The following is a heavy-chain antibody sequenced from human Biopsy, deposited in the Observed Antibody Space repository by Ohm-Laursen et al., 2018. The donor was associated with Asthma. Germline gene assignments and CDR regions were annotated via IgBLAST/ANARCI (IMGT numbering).Heavy chain of an antibody. CDR3: ARRGITGTTLDY. Sequence: GASVKVSCKASGGTFSSYAISWVRQAPGQGLEWMGIINPSGGSTSYAQKFQGRVTMTRDTSTSTVYMELSSLRSEDTAVYYCARRGITGTTLDYRGQGTLVTVSS. CDR2: INPSGGST. J-gene: IGHJ4*02. D-gene: IGHD1-7*01. CDR1: GGTFSSYA. V-gene: IGHV1-46*01.